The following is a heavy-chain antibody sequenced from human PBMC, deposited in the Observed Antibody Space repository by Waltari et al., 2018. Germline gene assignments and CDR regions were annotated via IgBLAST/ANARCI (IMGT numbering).Heavy chain of an antibody. D-gene: IGHD6-6*01. CDR1: GGSFGGSY. CDR3: ARHPSSSSPDY. J-gene: IGHJ4*02. CDR2: INHSGST. V-gene: IGHV4-34*01. Sequence: QVQLQQWGAGLLKPSETLSLTCAVYGGSFGGSYWSWIRQPPGKGLEWIGEINHSGSTNYNPSLKSRVTISVDTSKNQFSLKLSSVTAADTAVYYCARHPSSSSPDYWGQGTLVTVSS.